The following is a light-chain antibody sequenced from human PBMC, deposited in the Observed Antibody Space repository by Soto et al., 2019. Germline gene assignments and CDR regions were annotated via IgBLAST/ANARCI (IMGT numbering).Light chain of an antibody. CDR3: YEPRYSAARR. CDR2: DAS. V-gene: IGKV3-11*01. Sequence: EIVLTQSPATLSLSPGERATLSCRACQSVSSYLAWYQQKPGQAPRLLIYDASNRATGIPARFSGSGSGTEMTGTITCREREYSGVLSCYEPRYSAARRVGEGTKVDIK. CDR1: QSVSSY. J-gene: IGKJ1*01.